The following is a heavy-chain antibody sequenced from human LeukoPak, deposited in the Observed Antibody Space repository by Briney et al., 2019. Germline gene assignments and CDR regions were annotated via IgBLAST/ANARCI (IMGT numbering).Heavy chain of an antibody. CDR3: AKSGGFGELFPYYFDY. Sequence: GGSLRLSCAASGFTFSSYAMSWVRQAPGKGLEWVSAISGGGGSTYYADSVKGRFTISRDNSKNTLYLQMNSLRAEDTAVYYCAKSGGFGELFPYYFDYWGQGTLVTVSS. D-gene: IGHD3-10*01. CDR2: ISGGGGST. CDR1: GFTFSSYA. V-gene: IGHV3-23*01. J-gene: IGHJ4*02.